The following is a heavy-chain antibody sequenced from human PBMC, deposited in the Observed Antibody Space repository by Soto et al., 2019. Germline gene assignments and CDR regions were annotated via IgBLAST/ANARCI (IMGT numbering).Heavy chain of an antibody. Sequence: ASGFXXSXXXXXXXXXXXXXXXEWVSSISSSSSHIYSDSVKGRFTISRDNAKNSLYLQMNSLRAEDTAVYYCASTRRDGYNNYYYYYGMDVWGQGTTVTVSS. CDR1: GFXXSXXX. V-gene: IGHV3-21*01. CDR3: ASTRRDGYNNYYYYYGMDV. D-gene: IGHD5-12*01. J-gene: IGHJ6*02. CDR2: ISSSSSHI.